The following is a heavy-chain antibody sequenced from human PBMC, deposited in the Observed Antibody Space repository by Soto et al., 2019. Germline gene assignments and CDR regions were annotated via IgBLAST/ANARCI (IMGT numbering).Heavy chain of an antibody. J-gene: IGHJ6*02. Sequence: ASVKVSCKASGGTFSSYAISWVRQAPGQGLEWMGGIIPIFGTANYAQKFQGRVTITADESTSTAYMELSSLRSEDTAVYYCARGSSGFMMMFGENYGMDVWGQRTTVTVS. V-gene: IGHV1-69*13. CDR2: IIPIFGTA. D-gene: IGHD3-16*01. CDR3: ARGSSGFMMMFGENYGMDV. CDR1: GGTFSSYA.